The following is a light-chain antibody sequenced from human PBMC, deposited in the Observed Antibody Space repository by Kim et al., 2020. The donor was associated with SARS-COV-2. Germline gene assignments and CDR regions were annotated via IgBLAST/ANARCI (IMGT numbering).Light chain of an antibody. CDR2: QDS. V-gene: IGLV3-1*01. CDR3: QAWDSSTVV. J-gene: IGLJ2*01. CDR1: KLGEKY. Sequence: GSPGQTASITCSGDKLGEKYACWYQQKPGQSPVLVIYQDSKRPSGIPERFSGSNSGNTATLTISGTQAMDEADYYCQAWDSSTVVFGGGTQLTVL.